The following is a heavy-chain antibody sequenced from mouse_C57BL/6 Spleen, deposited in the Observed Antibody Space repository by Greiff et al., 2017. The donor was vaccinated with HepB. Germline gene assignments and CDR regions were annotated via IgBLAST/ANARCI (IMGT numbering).Heavy chain of an antibody. CDR1: GFTFSDYG. CDR3: ARPPYFDY. V-gene: IGHV5-17*01. Sequence: EVQRVESGGGLAKPGGSLKLSCAASGFTFSDYGMHWVRQAPEKGLEWVAYISSGSSTIYYADTVKGRFTISRDNAKNTLFLQMTSLRSEDTAMYYCARPPYFDYWGQGTTLTVSS. CDR2: ISSGSSTI. J-gene: IGHJ2*01.